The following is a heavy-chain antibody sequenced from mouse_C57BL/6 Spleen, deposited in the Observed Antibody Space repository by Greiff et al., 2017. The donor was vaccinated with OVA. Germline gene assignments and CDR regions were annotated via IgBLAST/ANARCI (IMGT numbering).Heavy chain of an antibody. CDR3: ARIYYYGSSYVNYYAMDY. J-gene: IGHJ4*01. CDR2: IYPGDGDT. D-gene: IGHD1-1*01. V-gene: IGHV1-80*01. Sequence: VQLQQSGAELVKPGASVKISCKASGYAFSSYWMNWVKQRPGKGLEWIGQIYPGDGDTNYNGKFKGKATLTADKSSSTAYMQLSSLTSEDSAVYFCARIYYYGSSYVNYYAMDYWGQGTSVTVSS. CDR1: GYAFSSYW.